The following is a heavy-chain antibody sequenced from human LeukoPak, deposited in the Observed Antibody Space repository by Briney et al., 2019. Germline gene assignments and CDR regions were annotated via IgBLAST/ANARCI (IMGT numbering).Heavy chain of an antibody. V-gene: IGHV3-30*19. D-gene: IGHD2/OR15-2a*01. J-gene: IGHJ6*02. CDR2: ISYDGSNK. Sequence: GGSRRLSCAASGFTFSNYGMHWVRQAPGKGLEWVAVISYDGSNKYYADSVKGRFTISRDNSKNTLYLQMNSLRAEDTAVYYCAREGGATFYYGMDVWGQGTTVTVSS. CDR3: AREGGATFYYGMDV. CDR1: GFTFSNYG.